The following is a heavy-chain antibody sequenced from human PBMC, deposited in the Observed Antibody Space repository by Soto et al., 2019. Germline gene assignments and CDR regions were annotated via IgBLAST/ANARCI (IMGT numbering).Heavy chain of an antibody. J-gene: IGHJ4*02. CDR3: ARGRCTSSACYWDFDY. CDR1: GFSFSTYE. D-gene: IGHD2-2*01. CDR2: IDTIADSI. V-gene: IGHV3-48*03. Sequence: GGSLRLSCVASGFSFSTYEMNWVRQAPGKGLEWVSYIDTIADSIYYADSVRGRFTISRDNARNSLFLQMNSLRAEDTAMYYCARGRCTSSACYWDFDYWGQGTLVTVSS.